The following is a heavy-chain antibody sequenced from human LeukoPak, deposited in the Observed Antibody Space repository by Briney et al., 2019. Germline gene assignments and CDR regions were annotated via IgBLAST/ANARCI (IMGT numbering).Heavy chain of an antibody. CDR3: TTGEAGFSRYEY. Sequence: GASVKVSCKISGNTLHTPAITWVRQAPGEGLEWMGWSSLANGNTNYAQKLRGRVTMTIDISTSTAYVELRSLRSDDTAIYYCTTGEAGFSRYEYWGQGTVVTVSS. V-gene: IGHV1-18*01. J-gene: IGHJ4*02. CDR1: GNTLHTPA. D-gene: IGHD6-19*01. CDR2: SSLANGNT.